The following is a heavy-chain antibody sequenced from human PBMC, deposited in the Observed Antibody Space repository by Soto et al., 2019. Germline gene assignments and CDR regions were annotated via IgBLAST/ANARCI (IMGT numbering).Heavy chain of an antibody. J-gene: IGHJ3*02. CDR1: GGSISSYY. V-gene: IGHV4-59*01. CDR3: ARGLSYDFWSGYYNTDHDAFDI. D-gene: IGHD3-3*01. CDR2: IYYSGST. Sequence: PSETLSLTCTVSGGSISSYYWSWIRQPPGKGLEWIGYIYYSGSTNYNPSLKSRVTISVDTSKNQFSLKLSSVTAADTAVYYCARGLSYDFWSGYYNTDHDAFDIWGQGTMVTVSS.